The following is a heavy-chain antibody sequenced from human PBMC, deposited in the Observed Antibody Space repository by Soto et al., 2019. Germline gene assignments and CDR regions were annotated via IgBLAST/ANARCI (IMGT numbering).Heavy chain of an antibody. Sequence: KPVGSLRLSCAASGFTFSSYSMNWVRQAPGKGLEWVSSISSSSSYIYYADSVKGRFTISRDNAKNSLYLQMNSLRAEDTAVYYCARGTSGRSGGTGTFDYWGQGTLVTVSS. CDR2: ISSSSSYI. CDR3: ARGTSGRSGGTGTFDY. CDR1: GFTFSSYS. D-gene: IGHD2-15*01. V-gene: IGHV3-21*01. J-gene: IGHJ4*02.